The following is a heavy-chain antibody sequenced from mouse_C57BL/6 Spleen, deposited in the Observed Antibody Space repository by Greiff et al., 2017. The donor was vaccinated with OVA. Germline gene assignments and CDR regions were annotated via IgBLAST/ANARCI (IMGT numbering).Heavy chain of an antibody. V-gene: IGHV1-72*01. CDR2: IDPNSGGT. CDR1: GYTFTSYW. Sequence: VQLQQSGAELVKPGASVKLSCKASGYTFTSYWMHWVKQRPGRGLEWIGRIDPNSGGTKYNEKFTSKATLTVDKPSSTAYMQLSSLTSEDSAVYYCASPYGSSPYYAMDYWGQGTSVTVSS. J-gene: IGHJ4*01. D-gene: IGHD1-1*01. CDR3: ASPYGSSPYYAMDY.